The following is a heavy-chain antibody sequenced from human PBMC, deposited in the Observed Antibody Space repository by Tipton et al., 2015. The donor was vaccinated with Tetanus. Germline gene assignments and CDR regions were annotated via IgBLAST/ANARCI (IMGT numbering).Heavy chain of an antibody. CDR1: GGSFSDYF. J-gene: IGHJ5*02. CDR3: AASVVRWLDP. D-gene: IGHD2-21*01. CDR2: INYTGIT. V-gene: IGHV4-34*01. Sequence: LRLSCAVHGGSFSDYFWSWIRQSPGKGLEWIGEINYTGITRYNPSLKSRVTMSVDTSKKQISLQLKSVTAADTAVYYCAASVVRWLDPWGQGARVTVSS.